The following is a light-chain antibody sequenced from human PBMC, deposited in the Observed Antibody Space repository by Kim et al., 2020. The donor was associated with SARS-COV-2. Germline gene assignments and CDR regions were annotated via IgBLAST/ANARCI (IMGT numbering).Light chain of an antibody. CDR3: AAWDDSLSGYV. J-gene: IGLJ1*01. Sequence: ELTQPPSASGTPGQRVTISCSGSSSNIGSNYVYWYQQLPGTAPQLLIYRNNQRPSGVPDRFSGSKSGTSASLAISGLRSEDEADYYCAAWDDSLSGYVFGTGTKVNVL. CDR2: RNN. V-gene: IGLV1-47*01. CDR1: SSNIGSNY.